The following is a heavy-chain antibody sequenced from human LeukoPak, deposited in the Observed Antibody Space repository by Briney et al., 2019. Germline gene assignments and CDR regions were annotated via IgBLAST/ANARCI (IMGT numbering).Heavy chain of an antibody. CDR1: GFTFSSYE. CDR2: IGSSDSTT. D-gene: IGHD2-21*01. Sequence: GGSLRLSCVASGFTFSSYEMNWVRQAPGKGLEWLSYIGSSDSTTHYADSVKGRFTISRDNAKNSLYLQMNSLRVEDTAVYYCARDRDCLYMDVWGKGTTVNVS. V-gene: IGHV3-48*03. CDR3: ARDRDCLYMDV. J-gene: IGHJ6*03.